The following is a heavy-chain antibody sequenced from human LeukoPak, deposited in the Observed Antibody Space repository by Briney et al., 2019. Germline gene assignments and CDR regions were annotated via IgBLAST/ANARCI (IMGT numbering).Heavy chain of an antibody. V-gene: IGHV4-59*08. CDR3: ARRGYVDV. CDR1: GGSISSYY. Sequence: SETLSLTCTVSGGSISSYYWSWIRQPPGKGLEWIGYIYNSGSTNYNPSLKSRVTISVDTSKNQLSLKLSSVSAADTAVYYCARRGYVDVWGKGTTVTVSS. CDR2: IYNSGST. J-gene: IGHJ6*03.